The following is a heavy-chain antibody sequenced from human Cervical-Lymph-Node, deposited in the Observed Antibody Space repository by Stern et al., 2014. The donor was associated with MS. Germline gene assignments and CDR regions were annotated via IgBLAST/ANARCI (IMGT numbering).Heavy chain of an antibody. CDR1: GDTFSTYA. J-gene: IGHJ6*02. V-gene: IGHV1-69*17. Sequence: VQLVQSGAEVKKPGSSVKVSCKTSGDTFSTYAISWVRQAPGQGLEWMGGIIPIFGIANYAQKFQGRVTITADRSTRTASMELSSLRSEDTAVYYCARTYYYGSGTYNYYYYHMDVWGQGTTVTVSS. CDR2: IIPIFGIA. CDR3: ARTYYYGSGTYNYYYYHMDV. D-gene: IGHD3-10*01.